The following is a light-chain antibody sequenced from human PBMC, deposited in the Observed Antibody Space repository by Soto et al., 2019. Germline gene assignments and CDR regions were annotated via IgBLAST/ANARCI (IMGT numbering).Light chain of an antibody. CDR3: QQYNSYSRT. J-gene: IGKJ1*01. CDR1: QTISSW. Sequence: DIQMTHSPSTLSGSVGYRVTSTFRASQTISSWLAWYQQKPGKAPKLLIYKASTLKSGVPSRFSGSGSGTEFTLTPSSLQPEDFATYYCQQYNSYSRTFGQGTKVDIK. CDR2: KAS. V-gene: IGKV1-5*03.